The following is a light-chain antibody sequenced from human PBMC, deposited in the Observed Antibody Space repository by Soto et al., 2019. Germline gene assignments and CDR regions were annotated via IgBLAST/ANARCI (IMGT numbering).Light chain of an antibody. V-gene: IGKV3-11*01. CDR3: QQRSNWPPVYT. CDR2: AAS. J-gene: IGKJ2*01. Sequence: EVVLTQSPATLSLSPGERATLSCRASQSVTSYLAWYQQKPGQAPRLLIYAASNRATGIPARFSGSGSGTDFTLTISNLEPEDCAVYYCQQRSNWPPVYTFGQGTKLEIK. CDR1: QSVTSY.